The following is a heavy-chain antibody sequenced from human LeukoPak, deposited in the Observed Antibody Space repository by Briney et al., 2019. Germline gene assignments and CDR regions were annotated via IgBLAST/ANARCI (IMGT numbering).Heavy chain of an antibody. J-gene: IGHJ4*02. CDR3: ARAVAGNFDY. V-gene: IGHV4-39*07. D-gene: IGHD6-19*01. Sequence: SETLSLTCTVSGGSISSSSYYWGWIRQPPGKGLEWIGSIYYSGSTYYNPSLRSRVTISVDTSKNQFSLKLSSVTAADTAVYYCARAVAGNFDYWGQGTLVTVSS. CDR2: IYYSGST. CDR1: GGSISSSSYY.